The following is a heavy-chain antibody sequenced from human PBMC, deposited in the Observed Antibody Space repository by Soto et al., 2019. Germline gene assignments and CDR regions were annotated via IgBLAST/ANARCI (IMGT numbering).Heavy chain of an antibody. D-gene: IGHD7-27*01. Sequence: GGSLRLSCAASGFTFSSYGMHWVRQAPGKGLEWVAVISYDGSNKYYADSVKGRFTISRDNSKNTLYLQMNSLRAEDTAVYYWAKDISGWGPWGLGVWGKGTTVTVSS. J-gene: IGHJ6*04. V-gene: IGHV3-30*18. CDR2: ISYDGSNK. CDR1: GFTFSSYG. CDR3: AKDISGWGPWGLGV.